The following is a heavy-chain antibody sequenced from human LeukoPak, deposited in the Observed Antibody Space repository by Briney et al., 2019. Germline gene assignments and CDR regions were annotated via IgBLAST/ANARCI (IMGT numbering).Heavy chain of an antibody. D-gene: IGHD3-3*01. CDR1: GGSISSGSYY. CDR3: ARSPTVFGVVYMDV. J-gene: IGHJ6*03. V-gene: IGHV4-61*02. CDR2: IYTSGCT. Sequence: SETLSLTCTVSGGSISSGSYYWSWIRQPAGKGLEWIGRIYTSGCTNYNPSLKSRVTISVETSKNQFSLKLSSVTAADTAVYYCARSPTVFGVVYMDVWGKGTTVTVSS.